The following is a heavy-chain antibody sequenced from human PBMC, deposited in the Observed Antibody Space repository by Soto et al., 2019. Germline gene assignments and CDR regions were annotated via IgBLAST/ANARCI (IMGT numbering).Heavy chain of an antibody. CDR1: GFTFDTYW. J-gene: IGHJ4*03. Sequence: EVQLVESGGGLVQPGGSLRLSCAASGFTFDTYWMSWVRQAPGKGLEWVANIKPDGSLTDYVDSVKGRFTISRDNAKNSLFLQMNSQRAEDTAVYYCARNGRWGHGTFVTVSS. V-gene: IGHV3-7*05. D-gene: IGHD2-8*01. CDR3: ARNGR. CDR2: IKPDGSLT.